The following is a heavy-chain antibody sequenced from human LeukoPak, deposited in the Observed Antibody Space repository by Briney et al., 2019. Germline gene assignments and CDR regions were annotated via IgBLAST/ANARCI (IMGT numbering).Heavy chain of an antibody. D-gene: IGHD3-22*01. V-gene: IGHV4-61*02. CDR2: IYTSGST. Sequence: PSQTLSLTCTVSGGSISSGSYYWSWIRQPAGKGLEWIGRIYTSGSTNYNPSLKSRLTISVDTSKNQFSLKLSSVTAADTAVYYCATRKVRAVNSGWTGGAPPRDWGDAFDIWGQGTMVTVSS. CDR1: GGSISSGSYY. CDR3: ATRKVRAVNSGWTGGAPPRDWGDAFDI. J-gene: IGHJ3*02.